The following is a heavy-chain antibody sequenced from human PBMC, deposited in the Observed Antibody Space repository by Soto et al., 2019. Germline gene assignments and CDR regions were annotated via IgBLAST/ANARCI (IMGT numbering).Heavy chain of an antibody. CDR2: IYYSGST. CDR3: ARCGDYEGLIDY. D-gene: IGHD4-17*01. CDR1: GGSISSYY. Sequence: SETLSLTCTVSGGSISSYYWSWIRQPPGKGLEWIGYIYYSGSTNYNPSLKSRVTISVDTSKNQFSLKLSSVTAADTAVYYCARCGDYEGLIDYWGQGTLVTVSS. J-gene: IGHJ4*02. V-gene: IGHV4-59*01.